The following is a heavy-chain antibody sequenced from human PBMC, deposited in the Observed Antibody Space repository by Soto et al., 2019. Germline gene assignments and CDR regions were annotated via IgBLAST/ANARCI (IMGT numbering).Heavy chain of an antibody. J-gene: IGHJ3*01. D-gene: IGHD3-10*01. CDR1: GGTFSSYT. CDR3: AREDYYGSGSYVF. V-gene: IGHV1-69*08. Sequence: QVQLVQSGAEVKKPGSSVKVSCKASGGTFSSYTISWVRQAPGQGLEWMGRIIPILGIANYALKFQGRVTITADKSTSTAYMELSSLRSEDTAVYYCAREDYYGSGSYVFWGQGTMVTVSS. CDR2: IIPILGIA.